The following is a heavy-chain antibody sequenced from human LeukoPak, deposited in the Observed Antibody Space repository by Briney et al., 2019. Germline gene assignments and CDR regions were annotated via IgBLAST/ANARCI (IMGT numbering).Heavy chain of an antibody. V-gene: IGHV3-66*02. CDR1: GFTFSGNH. J-gene: IGHJ4*02. Sequence: QPGGFLRLSCAASGFTFSGNHMNWVRQAPGKGLEWVSVIYIDGNTYNADFVKGRFTISRDNSKNTVYLQMNSLKPEDTAVYYCARDPRDGYGHFDHWGQGTLVTVSS. CDR3: ARDPRDGYGHFDH. CDR2: IYIDGNT. D-gene: IGHD5-24*01.